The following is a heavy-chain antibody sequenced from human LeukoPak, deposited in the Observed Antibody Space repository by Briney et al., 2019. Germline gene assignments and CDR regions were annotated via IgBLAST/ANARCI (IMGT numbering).Heavy chain of an antibody. Sequence: PGGSLRLSCEASGFAFGDHAMHWVRQAPGKGLEWISRINWNPGSMTYADSVKGRFAISRDNAKNSLSLQMNSLRVEDTAFYYCARDMSYDSSGANFDYWGQGTLVTVSS. CDR3: ARDMSYDSSGANFDY. V-gene: IGHV3-9*01. CDR2: INWNPGSM. J-gene: IGHJ4*02. D-gene: IGHD3-22*01. CDR1: GFAFGDHA.